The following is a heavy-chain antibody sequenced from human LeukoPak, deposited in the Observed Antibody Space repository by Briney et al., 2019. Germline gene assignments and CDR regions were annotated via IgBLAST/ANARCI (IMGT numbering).Heavy chain of an antibody. CDR1: GGSISSYY. CDR2: IYYSGST. V-gene: IGHV4-59*01. CDR3: ARDLYGDYPDY. D-gene: IGHD4-17*01. J-gene: IGHJ4*02. Sequence: SETLSLTCAVYGGSISSYYWSWIRQPPGKGLEWIGYIYYSGSTNYNPSLKSRVTISVDTSKNQFSLKLSSVTAADTAVYYCARDLYGDYPDYWGQGTLVTVSS.